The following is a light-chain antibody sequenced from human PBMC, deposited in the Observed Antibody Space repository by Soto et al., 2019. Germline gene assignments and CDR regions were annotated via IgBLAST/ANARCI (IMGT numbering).Light chain of an antibody. CDR2: EVN. Sequence: QPVLTQPASVSGSPGQSITVSCTGTSSDIGAYNYVSWYQQYPGKAPTLMIYEVNIRPSGVSPRFSGSKSGNTASLTISGLQAEDEADYYCTSYTSASTRIFGTGTKVTVL. CDR1: SSDIGAYNY. CDR3: TSYTSASTRI. V-gene: IGLV2-14*01. J-gene: IGLJ1*01.